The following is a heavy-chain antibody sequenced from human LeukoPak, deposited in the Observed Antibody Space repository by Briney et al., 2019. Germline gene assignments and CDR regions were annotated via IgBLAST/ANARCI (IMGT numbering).Heavy chain of an antibody. J-gene: IGHJ5*02. D-gene: IGHD3-3*01. CDR2: ISSSSSTI. V-gene: IGHV3-48*01. Sequence: GGSLRLSCAASGFTFSSYGMSWVRQAPGKGLEWVSYISSSSSTIYYADSVKGRFTISRDNAKNSLYLQMNSLRAEDTAVYYCARDLELITIFGVVISRFDPWGQGTLVTVSS. CDR1: GFTFSSYG. CDR3: ARDLELITIFGVVISRFDP.